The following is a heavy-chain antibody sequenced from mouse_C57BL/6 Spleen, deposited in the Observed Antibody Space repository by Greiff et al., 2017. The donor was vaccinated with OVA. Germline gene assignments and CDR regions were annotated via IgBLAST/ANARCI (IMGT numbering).Heavy chain of an antibody. CDR1: GFNFKDDY. J-gene: IGHJ2*01. CDR2: IDPENGDT. Sequence: VQLQQSGAELVRPGASVKLSCTASGFNFKDDYMHWVKQRPEQGLEWIGWIDPENGDTEYASKFQGKATITADTSSNTAYLQLSSLTSEDTAVYYCTTSPGSGYWGQGTTLTVSS. CDR3: TTSPGSGY. V-gene: IGHV14-4*01. D-gene: IGHD3-2*02.